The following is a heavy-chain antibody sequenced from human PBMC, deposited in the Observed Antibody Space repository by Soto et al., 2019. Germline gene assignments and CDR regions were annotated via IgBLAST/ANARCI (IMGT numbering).Heavy chain of an antibody. V-gene: IGHV3-23*01. Sequence: EVQLLESGGGLVQPGGSLRLSCAASGFTFSSYAMRWVRQAPVKGLEWVSASTYYADSVKGRFTISRDNSKNTLYLQMNSLRAEDTAVYYCARRGSGSDYDYWGQGTLVTVSS. CDR1: GFTFSSYA. CDR2: ST. J-gene: IGHJ4*02. D-gene: IGHD1-26*01. CDR3: ARRGSGSDYDY.